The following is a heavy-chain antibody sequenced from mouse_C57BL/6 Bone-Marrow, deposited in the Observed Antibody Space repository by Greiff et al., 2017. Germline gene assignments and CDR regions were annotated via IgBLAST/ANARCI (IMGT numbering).Heavy chain of an antibody. CDR1: GYTFTSYW. V-gene: IGHV1-69*01. Sequence: QVQLQQSGAELVMPGASLKLSCKASGYTFTSYWLHWVKQRPGQGLEWIGEIDPYASYTNYNQKFKGTSTLTVDKSSSTTYMQLGSLTVEYSAVYYCARSSGDPDYWGQGTTLTVSS. J-gene: IGHJ2*01. CDR2: IDPYASYT. D-gene: IGHD3-1*01. CDR3: ARSSGDPDY.